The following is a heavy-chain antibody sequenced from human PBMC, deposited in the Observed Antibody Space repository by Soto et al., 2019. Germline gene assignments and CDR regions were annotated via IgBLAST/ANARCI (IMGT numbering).Heavy chain of an antibody. CDR2: INAGNGNT. V-gene: IGHV1-3*01. CDR3: ASARGYDILTGLYYYYYGMDV. CDR1: GYTFTSYA. Sequence: QVQLVQSGAEVKKPGASVKVSCKASGYTFTSYAMHWVRQAPGQRLEWMGWINAGNGNTKYSQKCQGRVTINGDTSASTAYMELSSLRSEDTAVYYCASARGYDILTGLYYYYYGMDVWGQGTTVTVSS. J-gene: IGHJ6*02. D-gene: IGHD3-9*01.